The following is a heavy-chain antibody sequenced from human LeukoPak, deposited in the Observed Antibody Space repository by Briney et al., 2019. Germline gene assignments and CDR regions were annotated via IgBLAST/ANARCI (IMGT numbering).Heavy chain of an antibody. J-gene: IGHJ5*02. V-gene: IGHV1-18*01. CDR2: ISAYNGNT. CDR1: GYTFTSYG. Sequence: GASVTVSCKASGYTFTSYGISWVRQAPGQGLEWMGWISAYNGNTNYAQKLQGRVTMTTDTSTSTAYMELRSLRSGDPAVYFLGRKSSPGYCCGCRRPNLVDPWGQGTLVTVSS. D-gene: IGHD2-15*01. CDR3: GRKSSPGYCCGCRRPNLVDP.